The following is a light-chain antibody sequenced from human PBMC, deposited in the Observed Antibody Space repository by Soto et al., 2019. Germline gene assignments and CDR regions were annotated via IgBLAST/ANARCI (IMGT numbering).Light chain of an antibody. CDR2: DAS. CDR3: QQYNDWPIT. CDR1: QSVRSA. V-gene: IGKV3-15*01. J-gene: IGKJ5*01. Sequence: EIVMTQSPATLSVSAGQRATLSCRASQSVRSALAWYQQKPGQAPRLLIYDASSRATGVPARFSGSGSGTDFPLTISSLQSEDFAVYHCQQYNDWPITFGQGTRLDIK.